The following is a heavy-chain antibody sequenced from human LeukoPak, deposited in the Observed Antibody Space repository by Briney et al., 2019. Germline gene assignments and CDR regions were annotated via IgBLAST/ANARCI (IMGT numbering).Heavy chain of an antibody. CDR2: SSSSGSHI. CDR1: GFTFHNYS. J-gene: IGHJ4*02. D-gene: IGHD2-2*01. V-gene: IGHV3-21*01. Sequence: GGSLRLSCAASGFTFHNYSMNWVRQAPGKGLEWVSSSSSSGSHIYYADSVKGRFTISRDNAKNSLFLQMNSLRAEDAAVYYCARDSCSSVTCYDYWGQGTLVTVSS. CDR3: ARDSCSSVTCYDY.